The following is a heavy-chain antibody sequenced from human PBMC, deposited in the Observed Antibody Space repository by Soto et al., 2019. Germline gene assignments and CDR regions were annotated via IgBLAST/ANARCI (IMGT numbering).Heavy chain of an antibody. J-gene: IGHJ6*02. Sequence: HPGGSLRLSCAASGFTFSSFGMHWVRQAPGKGLEWVAVISYDGSNKYYSDSVKGRFTISRDNSKNTLFLQMNSLRAEDTAVYYCARGWWEREGYVMDVWGQGTTVTVSS. CDR3: ARGWWEREGYVMDV. D-gene: IGHD1-26*01. CDR2: ISYDGSNK. V-gene: IGHV3-30*03. CDR1: GFTFSSFG.